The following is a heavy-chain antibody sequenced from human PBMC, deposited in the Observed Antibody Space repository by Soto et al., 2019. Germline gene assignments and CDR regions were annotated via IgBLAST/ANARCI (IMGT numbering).Heavy chain of an antibody. CDR1: GYAINIGYY. J-gene: IGHJ4*02. D-gene: IGHD2-15*01. V-gene: IGHV4-38-2*01. Sequence: SETLSITCGFSGYAINIGYYWGWIRQSPVKGLEWIGNMYHGGFPYYNPSLKGRVTISVDTWKNRFSLNLRSVTAADTAVYYCARTVVVVVSNVTDYFDYWGQGMMVTVSS. CDR3: ARTVVVVVSNVTDYFDY. CDR2: MYHGGFP.